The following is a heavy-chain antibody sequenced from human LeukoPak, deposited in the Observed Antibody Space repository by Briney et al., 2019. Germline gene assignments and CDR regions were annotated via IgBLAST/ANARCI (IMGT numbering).Heavy chain of an antibody. CDR3: AREAGGIDY. J-gene: IGHJ4*02. D-gene: IGHD2-15*01. Sequence: QPGGSLRLSCAASGFTFSSYEMNWVRQAPGKGLEWVSYISSSGSTIFYADSVKGRFTISRDNAKNSLYLQMNSLRAEDTAVYYCAREAGGIDYWGQGTLVTVSS. CDR1: GFTFSSYE. CDR2: ISSSGSTI. V-gene: IGHV3-48*03.